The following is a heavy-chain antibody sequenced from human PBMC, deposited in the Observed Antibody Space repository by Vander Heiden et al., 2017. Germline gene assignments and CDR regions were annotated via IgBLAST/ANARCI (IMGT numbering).Heavy chain of an antibody. CDR2: IKSKTDGGTT. V-gene: IGHV3-15*01. CDR3: TTFSSSSGVWFDP. Sequence: EVQLVESGGGLVKPGGSLRLPCEASGFTFSNAWMSWVRQAPGKGLEWVGRIKSKTDGGTTDYAAPVKGRFTISRDDSKNTLYLQMNSLKTEDTAVYYCTTFSSSSGVWFDPWGQGTLVTVSS. J-gene: IGHJ5*02. CDR1: GFTFSNAW. D-gene: IGHD6-6*01.